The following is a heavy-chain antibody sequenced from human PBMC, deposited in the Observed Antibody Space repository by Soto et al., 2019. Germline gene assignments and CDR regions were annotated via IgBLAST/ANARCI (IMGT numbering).Heavy chain of an antibody. CDR3: ARAQCVYAIPPYYYGFDV. CDR2: ISSTSDYI. CDR1: GFTFSSYS. J-gene: IGHJ6*02. Sequence: EVQLVESGGGLVKPGGSLRLSCAASGFTFSSYSVNWVRQVPGKGLEWVSSISSTSDYIYYAESVRGRFTISRDNAKNSLFPQMNTLRAEDTAVYYCARAQCVYAIPPYYYGFDVWGQGTTVTVSS. V-gene: IGHV3-21*01. D-gene: IGHD2-8*01.